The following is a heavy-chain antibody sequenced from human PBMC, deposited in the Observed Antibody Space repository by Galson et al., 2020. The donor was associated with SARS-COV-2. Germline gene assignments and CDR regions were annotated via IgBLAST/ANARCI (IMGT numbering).Heavy chain of an antibody. D-gene: IGHD4-17*01. J-gene: IGHJ6*02. V-gene: IGHV3-9*01. CDR2: IMWSGNRI. CDR3: IKDMTPGGADV. Sequence: GGSLRLSCAGSGFIFDEHAMHWVRQVPGKGLEWVSGIMWSGNRIDYVDSVKGRFTISRDDAKNSLYLQMNSLRPEDTALYFCIKDMTPGGADVWGQGTTVTVSS. CDR1: GFIFDEHA.